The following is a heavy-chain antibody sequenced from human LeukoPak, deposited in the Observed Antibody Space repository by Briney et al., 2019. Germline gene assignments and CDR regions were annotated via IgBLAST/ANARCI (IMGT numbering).Heavy chain of an antibody. J-gene: IGHJ6*03. Sequence: SETLSLTCTVSGGSISSSSYYWGWIRQPPGKGLEWIGSINYSGSTYYTPSLKSRVTISVDTSKNQFSLKLSSVTAADTAVYYCVRHGRYSYGPTYYYMDVWGKGTTVTVS. CDR2: INYSGST. V-gene: IGHV4-39*01. D-gene: IGHD5-18*01. CDR3: VRHGRYSYGPTYYYMDV. CDR1: GGSISSSSYY.